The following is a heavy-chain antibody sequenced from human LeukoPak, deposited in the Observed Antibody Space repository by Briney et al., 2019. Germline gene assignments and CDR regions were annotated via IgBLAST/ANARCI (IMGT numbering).Heavy chain of an antibody. CDR3: ARGGPGYYFDY. J-gene: IGHJ4*02. CDR2: ISYDGSNK. CDR1: GFSFSGYE. V-gene: IGHV3-30-3*01. Sequence: GGSLRLSCAASGFSFSGYEMNWVRQAPGKGLEWVAVISYDGSNKYYADSVKGRFTISRDNSKNTLYLQMNNVRAEDTAVYYCARGGPGYYFDYWGPGTLVTVSS.